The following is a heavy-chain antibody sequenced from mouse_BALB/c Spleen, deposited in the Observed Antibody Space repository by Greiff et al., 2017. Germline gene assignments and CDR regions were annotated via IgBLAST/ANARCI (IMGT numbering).Heavy chain of an antibody. D-gene: IGHD2-4*01. CDR1: GFTFNTYA. V-gene: IGHV10-1*02. J-gene: IGHJ3*01. CDR3: VRHEDYDWFAY. CDR2: IRSKSNNYAT. Sequence: VQLKQSGGGLVQPKGSLKLSCAASGFTFNTYAMNWVRQAPGKGLEWVARIRSKSNNYATYYADSVKDRFTISRDDSQSMLYLQMNNLKTEDTAMYYCVRHEDYDWFAYWGQGTLVTVSA.